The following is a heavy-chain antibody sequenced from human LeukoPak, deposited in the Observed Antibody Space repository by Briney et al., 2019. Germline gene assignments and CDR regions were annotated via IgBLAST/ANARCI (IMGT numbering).Heavy chain of an antibody. CDR3: ARDDERLQSGMDV. CDR2: IYTSGST. D-gene: IGHD4-11*01. V-gene: IGHV4-31*03. CDR1: GGSISSGGYY. Sequence: PSQTLSLTCTVSGGSISSGGYYWSWIRQHPGKGLEWIGYIYTSGSTNYNPSLKSRVTMSVDTSKNQFSLKLSSVTAADTAVYYCARDDERLQSGMDVWGKGTTVTVSS. J-gene: IGHJ6*03.